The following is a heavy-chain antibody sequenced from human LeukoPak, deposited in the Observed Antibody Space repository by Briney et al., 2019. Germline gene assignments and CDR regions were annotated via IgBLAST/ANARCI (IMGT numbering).Heavy chain of an antibody. CDR1: GGTFSSYA. J-gene: IGHJ3*02. CDR3: ARVLGAKDFDWLHPHDAFDI. V-gene: IGHV1-69*05. Sequence: SVKVSCKASGGTFSSYAISWVRQAPGQGLEWMGGIIPIFGTANYAQKFQGRVTITTDESTSTAYMELSSLRSEDTAVYYCARVLGAKDFDWLHPHDAFDIWGQGTMVTVSS. CDR2: IIPIFGTA. D-gene: IGHD3-9*01.